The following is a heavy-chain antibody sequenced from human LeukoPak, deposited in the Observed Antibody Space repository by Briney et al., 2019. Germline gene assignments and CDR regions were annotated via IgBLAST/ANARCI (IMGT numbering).Heavy chain of an antibody. J-gene: IGHJ4*02. V-gene: IGHV3-30*03. CDR1: GFTFSSYG. CDR2: ISYDGSNK. Sequence: GRSLRLSCAASGFTFSSYGMHWVRQAPGKGLEWVAVISYDGSNKYYADSVKGRFTISRDNSKNTLYLQMNSLRAEDTAVYYCATAKPGRWLQLRGYWGQGTLVTVSS. CDR3: ATAKPGRWLQLRGY. D-gene: IGHD5-24*01.